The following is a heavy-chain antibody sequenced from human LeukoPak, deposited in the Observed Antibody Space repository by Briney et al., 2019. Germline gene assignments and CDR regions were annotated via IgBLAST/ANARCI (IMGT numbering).Heavy chain of an antibody. CDR1: GYTFTSSG. CDR3: TRDQSASGSQNY. D-gene: IGHD1-26*01. Sequence: ASVKVSCKTSGYTFTSSGIGWVRQAPGQGLEWMAWISPYNGNTNYAQKLQGRVTVTTDTSTTTAYMELRSLRSDDTAVYYCTRDQSASGSQNYWGQGTLVTVSS. CDR2: ISPYNGNT. V-gene: IGHV1-18*01. J-gene: IGHJ4*02.